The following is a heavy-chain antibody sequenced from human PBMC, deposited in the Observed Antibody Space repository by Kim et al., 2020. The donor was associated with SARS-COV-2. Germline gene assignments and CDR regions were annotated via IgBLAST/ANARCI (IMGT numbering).Heavy chain of an antibody. CDR3: AKDLSGVDCTSTTCYSYGMDV. J-gene: IGHJ6*02. CDR2: IGWRSDNI. D-gene: IGHD2-2*01. Sequence: GGSLRLSCAASGCTFDAYALHWVRQAPGKGLEWVGGIGWRSDNIYYADPVQGRFTISRDNAKKSLFLQMTGLRTEDTAVYYCAKDLSGVDCTSTTCYSYGMDVWGQGTTVIVSS. V-gene: IGHV3-9*01. CDR1: GCTFDAYA.